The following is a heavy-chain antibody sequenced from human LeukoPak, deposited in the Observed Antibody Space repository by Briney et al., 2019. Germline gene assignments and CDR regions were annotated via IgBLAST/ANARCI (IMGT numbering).Heavy chain of an antibody. CDR1: GFTFSDYF. Sequence: GGSLRLSCAASGFTFSDYFMSWIRQAPGKGLEWVSYIISSGSTIYYADSVKGRFTISRDNAKNSLYLQMNSLRAEDTAVYYCARDARQQLVERFDYWGQGTLVTVSS. V-gene: IGHV3-11*01. D-gene: IGHD6-13*01. J-gene: IGHJ4*02. CDR3: ARDARQQLVERFDY. CDR2: IISSGSTI.